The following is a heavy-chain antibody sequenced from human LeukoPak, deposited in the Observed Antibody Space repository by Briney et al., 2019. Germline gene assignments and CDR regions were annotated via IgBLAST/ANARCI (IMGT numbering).Heavy chain of an antibody. V-gene: IGHV3-11*01. CDR2: ISSSGSTI. J-gene: IGHJ5*02. CDR3: AREIFPFDFWSGPFRVAGP. Sequence: GGSLRLSCAASGFTFSDYYMSWIRQAPGKGPEWVSYISSSGSTIYYADSVKGRFTISRDNAKNSLYLQMNSLRAEDTAVYYCAREIFPFDFWSGPFRVAGPWGQGTLVTVSS. CDR1: GFTFSDYY. D-gene: IGHD3-3*01.